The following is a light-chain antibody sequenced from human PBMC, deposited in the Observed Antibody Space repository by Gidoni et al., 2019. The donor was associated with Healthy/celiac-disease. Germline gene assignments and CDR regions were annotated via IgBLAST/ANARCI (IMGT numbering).Light chain of an antibody. J-gene: IGLJ3*02. V-gene: IGLV1-47*01. Sequence: QSVLPQPPSASGTPGPRVTISCSGSSSNIGSNYVYCYQQLPGTAPKLLIYRNNQRPSWVPDQFSGSKSGTSASLAISGLRAEDEADYYCAAWDDSMSGGVFGGGTKLTVL. CDR2: RNN. CDR3: AAWDDSMSGGV. CDR1: SSNIGSNY.